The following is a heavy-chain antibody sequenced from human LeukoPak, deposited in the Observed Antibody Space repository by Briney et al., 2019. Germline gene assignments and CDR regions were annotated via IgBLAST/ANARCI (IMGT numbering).Heavy chain of an antibody. CDR1: GGSISSSSYY. J-gene: IGHJ6*03. CDR3: ARGYCSGGSCYHPYYYYYYMDV. Sequence: SETLCLTCTVSGGSISSSSYYWGWIRQPPGKGLEWIGSIYYSGSTYYNPSLKSRVTISVDTSKNQFSLKLSSVTAADTAVYYCARGYCSGGSCYHPYYYYYYMDVSGKGTTVTVSS. CDR2: IYYSGST. V-gene: IGHV4-39*01. D-gene: IGHD2-15*01.